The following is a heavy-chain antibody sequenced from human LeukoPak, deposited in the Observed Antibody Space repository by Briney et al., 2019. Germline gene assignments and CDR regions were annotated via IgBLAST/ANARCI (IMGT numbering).Heavy chain of an antibody. V-gene: IGHV4-4*02. D-gene: IGHD1-26*01. Sequence: IPSETLSLTCAVSSGSIANTTWWSWVRQPPGKGLEWIGEINHSGNTYYSPSLKSRVTISVDTSDNQFSLTLTSVTAADTAVYYCALGFHDVWELWGQGTLVTVSS. CDR3: ALGFHDVWEL. CDR1: SGSIANTTW. CDR2: INHSGNT. J-gene: IGHJ1*01.